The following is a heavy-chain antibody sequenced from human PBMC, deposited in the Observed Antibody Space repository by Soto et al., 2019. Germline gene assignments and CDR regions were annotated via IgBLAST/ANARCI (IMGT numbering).Heavy chain of an antibody. CDR1: GFTFSNHG. CDR2: ISYDGSNK. D-gene: IGHD6-19*01. J-gene: IGHJ5*02. V-gene: IGHV3-30*18. Sequence: QVQLVESGGGVVQPGRSLRLSCVASGFTFSNHGMHWVRQAPGKGLEWVAVISYDGSNKHYADSVKGRFTIASDNSKNTLALQRNSLRAEDTAVYYCAKPSGWYIHWFDPWGQGTLVTVSS. CDR3: AKPSGWYIHWFDP.